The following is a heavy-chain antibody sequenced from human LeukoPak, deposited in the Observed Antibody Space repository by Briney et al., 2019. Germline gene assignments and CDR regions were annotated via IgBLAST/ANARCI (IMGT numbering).Heavy chain of an antibody. CDR3: VRRQGSNSGAFDI. CDR2: IRGSGSDT. CDR1: GFTFSSYA. V-gene: IGHV3-23*01. D-gene: IGHD1-26*01. Sequence: PGRSLRLSCAASGFTFSSYAINWVRQAPDTGLEWVSTIRGSGSDTYYADSVKGRFIISRDNSMNTVSLQLSSLRGADTALYYCVRRQGSNSGAFDIWGQGTLVTVFS. J-gene: IGHJ3*02.